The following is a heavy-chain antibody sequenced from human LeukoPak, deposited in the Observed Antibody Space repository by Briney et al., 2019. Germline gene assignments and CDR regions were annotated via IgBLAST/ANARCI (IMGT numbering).Heavy chain of an antibody. J-gene: IGHJ4*02. D-gene: IGHD2-2*02. CDR1: SGSLSSSY. CDR2: FYYGGST. CDR3: ASRNKIPPAFNYYDS. V-gene: IGHV4-59*05. Sequence: SETLSLTCTLSSGSLSSSYWSWIRQPAGKGLEWIGSFYYGGSTYYNPSLKSRVNISVDTSRTQFSLKLSSMTAADTAVYYCASRNKIPPAFNYYDSWGQGTMVTVSS.